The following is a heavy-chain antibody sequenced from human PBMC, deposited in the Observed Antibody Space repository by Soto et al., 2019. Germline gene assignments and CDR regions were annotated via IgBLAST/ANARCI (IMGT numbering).Heavy chain of an antibody. Sequence: ASVKVSCKASGYTFTSYGISWVRQAPGQGLEWMGWISAYNGNTNYAQKLQGRVTMTTDTSTSTAYMELRSLRSDDMAVYYCARLGRTGTNRVPDAFDIWGQGTMVTVSS. J-gene: IGHJ3*02. CDR2: ISAYNGNT. D-gene: IGHD1-1*01. CDR3: ARLGRTGTNRVPDAFDI. CDR1: GYTFTSYG. V-gene: IGHV1-18*03.